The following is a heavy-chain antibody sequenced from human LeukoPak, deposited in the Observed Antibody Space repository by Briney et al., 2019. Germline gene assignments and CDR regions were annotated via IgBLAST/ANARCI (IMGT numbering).Heavy chain of an antibody. Sequence: ASVKVSCKASGGTFSSYAISWVRQAPGQGLEWMGGFIPIFGTANYAQKFQGRVTITADESTSTAYMELSSLRSEDTAVYYCAREGYCSSTSCSLGYWGQGTLVTISS. D-gene: IGHD2-2*01. CDR3: AREGYCSSTSCSLGY. CDR2: FIPIFGTA. V-gene: IGHV1-69*13. J-gene: IGHJ4*02. CDR1: GGTFSSYA.